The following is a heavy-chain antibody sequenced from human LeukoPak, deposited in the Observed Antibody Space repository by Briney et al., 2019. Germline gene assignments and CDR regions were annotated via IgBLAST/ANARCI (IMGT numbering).Heavy chain of an antibody. V-gene: IGHV3-21*01. CDR3: ARVKYDSSGYYGILDY. J-gene: IGHJ4*02. Sequence: PGGSLRLSCAASGFTFSSYEMNWVRQAPGKGLEWVSSITRSSIYMYYADSVTGRFTISRDNARKSLYLQMNSLRAEDTAVYYCARVKYDSSGYYGILDYWGQGTLVTVSS. D-gene: IGHD3-22*01. CDR1: GFTFSSYE. CDR2: ITRSSIYM.